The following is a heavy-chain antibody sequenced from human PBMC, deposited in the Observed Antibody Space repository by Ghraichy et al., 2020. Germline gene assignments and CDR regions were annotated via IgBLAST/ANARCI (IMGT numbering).Heavy chain of an antibody. J-gene: IGHJ4*02. V-gene: IGHV3-7*03. CDR3: ARDSVYYDSSGYYYVIDY. D-gene: IGHD3-22*01. CDR2: IKQDGSEK. Sequence: GGSLRLSCAASGFTFSSYWMSWVRQAPGKGLEWVANIKQDGSEKYYVDSVKGRFTISRDNAKNSLYLQMNSLRAEDTAVYYCARDSVYYDSSGYYYVIDYWGQGTLVTVSS. CDR1: GFTFSSYW.